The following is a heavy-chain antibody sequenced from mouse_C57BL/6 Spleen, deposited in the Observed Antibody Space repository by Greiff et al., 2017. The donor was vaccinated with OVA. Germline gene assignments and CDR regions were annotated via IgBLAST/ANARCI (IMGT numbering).Heavy chain of an antibody. CDR1: GYTFTDYY. V-gene: IGHV1-26*01. D-gene: IGHD1-1*01. CDR2: INPNNGGT. Sequence: VQLQQSGPELVKPGASVKISCKASGYTFTDYYMNWVKQSHGKSLEWIGDINPNNGGTSYNQKFKGKATLTVDKSSSTAYMELRSLTSEDSAVYYCARGNYYGSGAMDYWGQGTSVTVSS. J-gene: IGHJ4*01. CDR3: ARGNYYGSGAMDY.